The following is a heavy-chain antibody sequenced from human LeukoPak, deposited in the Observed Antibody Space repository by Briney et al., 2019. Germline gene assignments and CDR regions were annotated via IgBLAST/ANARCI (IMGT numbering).Heavy chain of an antibody. CDR2: IIPILGIA. CDR1: GGTFSSYA. CDR3: ARGYSSSWYTFDY. J-gene: IGHJ4*02. D-gene: IGHD6-13*01. Sequence: SVKVSCKASGGTFSSYAIGWVRQAPGQGLEWMGRIIPILGIANYAQKFQGRVTITADKSTSTAYMELSSLRSEDTAVYYCARGYSSSWYTFDYWGQGTLVTVSS. V-gene: IGHV1-69*04.